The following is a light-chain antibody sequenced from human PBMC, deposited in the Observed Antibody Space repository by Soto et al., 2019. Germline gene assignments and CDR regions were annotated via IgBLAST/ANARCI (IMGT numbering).Light chain of an antibody. J-gene: IGKJ1*01. Sequence: DIQLTQTPSTLSASIGDRVTITCRASQSLSGWLAWYQQTPGKAPKLLISDAFRLESGVPSRFRGSVSGTEFSLTISSLQPGDSATFYCQQYASYPWTFGRGTKVDNK. CDR2: DAF. CDR1: QSLSGW. V-gene: IGKV1-5*01. CDR3: QQYASYPWT.